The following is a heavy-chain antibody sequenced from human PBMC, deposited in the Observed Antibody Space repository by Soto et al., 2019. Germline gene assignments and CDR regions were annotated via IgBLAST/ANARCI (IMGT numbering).Heavy chain of an antibody. CDR3: ARNSYGFYYYYGMDV. D-gene: IGHD5-18*01. Sequence: ASVKVSCKASGGTFSSYAISWVRQAPGQGLEWMGGIIPIFGTANYAQKFQGRVTITADESTSTAYMELSSLRSEDTAVYYCARNSYGFYYYYGMDVWGQGTQVTVSS. J-gene: IGHJ6*02. CDR2: IIPIFGTA. V-gene: IGHV1-69*13. CDR1: GGTFSSYA.